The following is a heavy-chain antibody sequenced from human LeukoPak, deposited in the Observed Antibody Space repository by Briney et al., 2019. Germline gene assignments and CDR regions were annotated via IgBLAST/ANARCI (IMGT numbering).Heavy chain of an antibody. J-gene: IGHJ6*03. Sequence: SETLSLTCAVYGGSFSGYYWSWIRQPPGKGLEWIGEINHSGSTNYNPSLKSRVTISVDTSKSQFSLKLSSVTAADTAVYYCARARSHYYYYYMDVWGKGTTVTVSS. CDR3: ARARSHYYYYYMDV. CDR2: INHSGST. CDR1: GGSFSGYY. V-gene: IGHV4-34*01.